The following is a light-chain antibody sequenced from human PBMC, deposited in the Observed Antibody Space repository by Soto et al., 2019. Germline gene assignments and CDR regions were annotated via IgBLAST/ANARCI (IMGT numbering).Light chain of an antibody. CDR1: QDIDKF. Sequence: DIQMTQSPSSLSASVGDRVTITCQASQDIDKFLNWYQQKSGKAPRLLIYDASTLETGVPSRFSGGGSGTEFTFTICSLQPEDIATYYCQQYDDVPHDFCGGTKVEIK. CDR3: QQYDDVPHD. V-gene: IGKV1-33*01. J-gene: IGKJ4*01. CDR2: DAS.